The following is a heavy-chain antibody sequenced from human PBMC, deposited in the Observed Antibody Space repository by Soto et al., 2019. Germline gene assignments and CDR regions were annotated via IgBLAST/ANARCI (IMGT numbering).Heavy chain of an antibody. CDR1: GGSFSGYY. CDR2: INHSGST. V-gene: IGHV4-34*01. CDR3: ARGGGYYGSGSYYSYYCYYMDV. Sequence: QVQLQQWGAGLLKPSETLSLTCAVYGGSFSGYYWSWIRQPPGKGLEWIGEINHSGSTNYNPSLKRRVTISGDTSKNPFSLKLSSVTAADTAVYYCARGGGYYGSGSYYSYYCYYMDVWGKGTTVTVSS. D-gene: IGHD3-10*01. J-gene: IGHJ6*03.